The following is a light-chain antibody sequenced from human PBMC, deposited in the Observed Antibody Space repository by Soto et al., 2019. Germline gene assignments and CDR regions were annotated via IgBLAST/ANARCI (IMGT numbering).Light chain of an antibody. J-gene: IGKJ1*01. CDR2: DAS. CDR1: QDIKNY. V-gene: IGKV1-33*01. Sequence: DIQMTQSPSSLSASVGDRFTITCQASQDIKNYLNWYQQKSGKAPKLLIYDASDLETGVPSRFSGSGSGTEFTLTISSLQPDDFATYYCRQYNSYSWTFGQGTKVDI. CDR3: RQYNSYSWT.